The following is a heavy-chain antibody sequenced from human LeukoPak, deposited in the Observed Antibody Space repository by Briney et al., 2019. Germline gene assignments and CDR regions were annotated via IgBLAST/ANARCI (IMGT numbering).Heavy chain of an antibody. D-gene: IGHD4-17*01. CDR2: IIPIFGTA. V-gene: IGHV1-69*13. CDR1: GYTLTSYY. CDR3: ARVEDDYGDYGGYY. J-gene: IGHJ4*02. Sequence: SVKVSCKASGYTLTSYYLHWVRQAPGQGLEWMGGIIPIFGTANYAQKFQGRVTITADESTSTAYMELSSLRSEDTAVYYCARVEDDYGDYGGYYWGQGTLVTVSS.